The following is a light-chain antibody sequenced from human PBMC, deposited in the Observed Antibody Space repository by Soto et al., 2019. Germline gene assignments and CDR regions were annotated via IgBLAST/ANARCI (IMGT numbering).Light chain of an antibody. CDR1: SSNIGSNT. CDR2: SNN. CDR3: AVWDDSLNGHV. J-gene: IGLJ1*01. Sequence: QSVLTQPPSVSGTPGQRVTISCSGSSSNIGSNTVNWYQQLPGTAPKLLIYSNNKRPSGVPDRISGSKSGTSASLAISGLQSEDEADYYCAVWDDSLNGHVFGSGTKLTVL. V-gene: IGLV1-44*01.